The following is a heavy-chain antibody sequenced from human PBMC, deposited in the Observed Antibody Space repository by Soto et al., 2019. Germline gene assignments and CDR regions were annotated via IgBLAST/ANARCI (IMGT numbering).Heavy chain of an antibody. D-gene: IGHD4-4*01. CDR1: GGTFSSYA. Sequence: GASVKVSCKASGGTFSSYAFSWVRQAPGQGLGWMGGIIPIFGIANYAQKFLGRVTITADESTSTAYMEVSSLRSEDTARYYCARDLVTTGMSDFYGMDVWGQGTTVTVSS. V-gene: IGHV1-69*13. J-gene: IGHJ6*02. CDR2: IIPIFGIA. CDR3: ARDLVTTGMSDFYGMDV.